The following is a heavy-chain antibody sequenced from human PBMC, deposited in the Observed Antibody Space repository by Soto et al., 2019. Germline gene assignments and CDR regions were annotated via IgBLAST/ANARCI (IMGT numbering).Heavy chain of an antibody. CDR3: ARAPRKDIVVVPAALPSDY. J-gene: IGHJ4*02. V-gene: IGHV1-8*01. D-gene: IGHD2-2*02. CDR2: MNPNSGNT. CDR1: GYTFTSYD. Sequence: ASVKVSCKASGYTFTSYDINWVRQATGRGLEWMGWMNPNSGNTGYAQKFQGRVTMTRNTSISTAYMELSSLRSEDTAVYYCARAPRKDIVVVPAALPSDYWGQGTLVTVS.